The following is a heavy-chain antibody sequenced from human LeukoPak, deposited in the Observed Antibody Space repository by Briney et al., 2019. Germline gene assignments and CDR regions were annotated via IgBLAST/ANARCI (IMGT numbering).Heavy chain of an antibody. CDR2: ISYDGSNK. V-gene: IGHV3-30-3*01. CDR1: GFTFSSYA. Sequence: PGRSLRLSCAASGFTFSSYAMHWVRQAPGKGLEWVAVISYDGSNKYYADSVKGRFTISRDNSKNTLYLQMNSLRAEDTAVYYCARDKRYSYGRDYYYYGMDVWGQGTTVTVSS. J-gene: IGHJ6*02. CDR3: ARDKRYSYGRDYYYYGMDV. D-gene: IGHD5-18*01.